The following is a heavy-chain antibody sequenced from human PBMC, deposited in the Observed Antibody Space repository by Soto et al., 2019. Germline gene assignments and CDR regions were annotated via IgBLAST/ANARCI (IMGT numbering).Heavy chain of an antibody. V-gene: IGHV4-4*02. CDR2: IYHSGST. J-gene: IGHJ4*02. CDR1: GGSISSSNW. D-gene: IGHD3-22*01. Sequence: SETLSLTCAVSGGSISSSNWWSWVRQPPGKGLEWIGEIYHSGSTNYNPSLKSRVTISVDKSKNQFSLKLSSVTAADTAVYYCARIYDSSGYYFDYSGQGTLVTAP. CDR3: ARIYDSSGYYFDY.